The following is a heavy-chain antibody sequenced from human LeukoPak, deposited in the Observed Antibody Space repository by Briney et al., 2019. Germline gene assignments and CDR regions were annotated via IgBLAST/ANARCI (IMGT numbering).Heavy chain of an antibody. Sequence: GGSLRLSCAASGFTFTSYSMNWVRQAPGKGLEWVGHIRSKADGGTPNYIAPVKGRFTISRDDSKDTLYLQMNSLNTEDTAMYYCTTRSPARYCSDGACYSSADYWGQGTLVTVSS. CDR3: TTRSPARYCSDGACYSSADY. CDR2: IRSKADGGTP. V-gene: IGHV3-15*06. D-gene: IGHD2-15*01. J-gene: IGHJ4*02. CDR1: GFTFTSYS.